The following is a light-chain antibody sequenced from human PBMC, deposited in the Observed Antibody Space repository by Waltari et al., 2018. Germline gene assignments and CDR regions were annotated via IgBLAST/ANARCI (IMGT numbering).Light chain of an antibody. CDR1: ARVSRA. CDR2: GAS. Sequence: EIVLTQSPGTLSLSAPHPPTVPCRARARVSRALAWYQQKPGQAPRLLIYGASTRATGIPDRFSGSGSGTDFSLTISRLEPDDFAVYYCQHYLRLPVTFGQGTTVEI. CDR3: QHYLRLPVT. V-gene: IGKV3-20*01. J-gene: IGKJ1*01.